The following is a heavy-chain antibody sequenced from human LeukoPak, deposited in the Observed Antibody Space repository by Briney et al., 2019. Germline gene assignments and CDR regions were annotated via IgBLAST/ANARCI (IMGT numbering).Heavy chain of an antibody. CDR3: ARDYDILTGHWYFDL. CDR1: GGSFSGYY. Sequence: PSETLSLTCAVYGGSFSGYYWSWIRQPPGKGLERIGEINHSGSTNYNPSLKSRVTISVDTSKNQFSLKLSSVTAADTAVYYCARDYDILTGHWYFDLWGRGTLVTVSS. J-gene: IGHJ2*01. V-gene: IGHV4-34*01. D-gene: IGHD3-9*01. CDR2: INHSGST.